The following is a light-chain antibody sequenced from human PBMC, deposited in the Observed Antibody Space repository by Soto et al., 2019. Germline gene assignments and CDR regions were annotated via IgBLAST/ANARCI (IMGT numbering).Light chain of an antibody. CDR3: QSYDSSLIGSRV. J-gene: IGLJ2*01. Sequence: QSVLTLPPSVSGAPGQRVTISCTGSSSNIGAGYDVHWYQQLPRTAPKLLIYTNSNRPSGVPDRFSGSKSGTSAFLAITGLQTEDEADYYCQSYDSSLIGSRVFGGGTKLTVL. V-gene: IGLV1-40*01. CDR1: SSNIGAGYD. CDR2: TNS.